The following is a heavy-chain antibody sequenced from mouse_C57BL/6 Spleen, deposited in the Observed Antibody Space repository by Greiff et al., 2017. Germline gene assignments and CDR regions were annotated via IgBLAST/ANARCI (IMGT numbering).Heavy chain of an antibody. Sequence: QVQLQQPGAELVMPGASVKLSCKASGYTFPSYWMHWVKQRPGQGLEWIGEIDPSDSYTNYNQKFKGKSTLTVDKSSSTAYMQLSSLTSEDSAVYYCARSVYYYGSSYGYFDVWGTGTTVTVSS. CDR1: GYTFPSYW. V-gene: IGHV1-69*01. CDR2: IDPSDSYT. D-gene: IGHD1-1*01. CDR3: ARSVYYYGSSYGYFDV. J-gene: IGHJ1*03.